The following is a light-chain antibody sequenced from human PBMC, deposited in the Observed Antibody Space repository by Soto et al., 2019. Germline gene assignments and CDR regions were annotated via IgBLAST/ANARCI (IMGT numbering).Light chain of an antibody. CDR1: QSVSNN. V-gene: IGKV3-15*01. Sequence: ILMTQSPATLSVSPGERATLSCRASQSVSNNLAWYQQKPGQAPRLLFYDASTRATGIPARFSGSGSGTEFTLTISGLQSEDFAVYYWQQYNIWPPWTFGQGTKVEVK. CDR3: QQYNIWPPWT. CDR2: DAS. J-gene: IGKJ1*01.